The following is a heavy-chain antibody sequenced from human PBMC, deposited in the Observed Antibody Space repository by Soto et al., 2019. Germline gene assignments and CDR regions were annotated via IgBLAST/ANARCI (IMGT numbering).Heavy chain of an antibody. CDR3: ARPRGTTPAVWYFDL. CDR2: VYHSGKT. D-gene: IGHD1-26*01. V-gene: IGHV4-59*08. J-gene: IGHJ2*01. CDR1: GGSISSHY. Sequence: QVQLQESGPGLVKPSETLSLTCTVSGGSISSHYWSWIRQPPGKGLEWIGYVYHSGKTDSNPSLKSRVTIPMATSKNPISLSLTSVTAADTAVYYCARPRGTTPAVWYFDLWGRGTLVTVSS.